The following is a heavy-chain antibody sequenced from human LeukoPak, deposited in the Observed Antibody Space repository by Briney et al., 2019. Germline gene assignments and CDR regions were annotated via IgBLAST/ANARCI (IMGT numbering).Heavy chain of an antibody. CDR2: IYYSGST. Sequence: SETLSLTCTVSGGSISSSSYYWGWIRQPPGKGLGWIGSIYYSGSTYYNPSLKSRVTISVDTSKNQFSLKLSSVTAADTAVYYCASGVYYGSGSYSWAIYWGQGTLVTVSS. V-gene: IGHV4-39*01. J-gene: IGHJ4*02. D-gene: IGHD3-10*01. CDR1: GGSISSSSYY. CDR3: ASGVYYGSGSYSWAIY.